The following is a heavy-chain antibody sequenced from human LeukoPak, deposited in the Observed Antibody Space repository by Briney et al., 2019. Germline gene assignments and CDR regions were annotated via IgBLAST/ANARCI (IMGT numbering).Heavy chain of an antibody. CDR3: TRRSGSYSNWFDP. CDR1: GYSFTKYW. D-gene: IGHD1-26*01. CDR2: IYPGDSDT. J-gene: IGHJ5*02. Sequence: GESLKISCKGSGYSFTKYWIGWVRQMPGKGLEWMGIIYPGDSDTRYSPSFQGQVTISADKSISTAYLQWSSLKASDTAMYYCTRRSGSYSNWFDPWGQGTLVTVSS. V-gene: IGHV5-51*01.